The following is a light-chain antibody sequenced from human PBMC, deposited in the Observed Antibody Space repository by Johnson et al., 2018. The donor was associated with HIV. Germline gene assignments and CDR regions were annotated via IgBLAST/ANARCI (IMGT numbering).Light chain of an antibody. CDR2: KNN. CDR3: ATWDTSLSTGGV. J-gene: IGLJ1*01. V-gene: IGLV1-51*02. CDR1: SSTFGNSY. Sequence: QSVLTQPPSVSAAPGQKVTISCSGASSTFGNSYISWYQLLPGSPPKLLVFKNNKRPSGIPDRFSGSNSGTSATLDITGLQTGDEADYYCATWDTSLSTGGVFGTGTKVTVL.